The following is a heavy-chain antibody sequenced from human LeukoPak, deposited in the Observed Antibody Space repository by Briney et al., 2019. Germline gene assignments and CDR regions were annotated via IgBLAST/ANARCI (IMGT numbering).Heavy chain of an antibody. CDR2: ISSGSSTI. Sequence: GGSLRLSCAASGFTFSIYSMNGVRKAPGKGLDWFSYISSGSSTIYYADSVKGRFTISRDNAKNSLYLQMNSLRDEDTAVYYCARDSHDYGDYGMRHFDCWGQGTLVTVSS. J-gene: IGHJ4*02. D-gene: IGHD4-17*01. CDR3: ARDSHDYGDYGMRHFDC. V-gene: IGHV3-48*02. CDR1: GFTFSIYS.